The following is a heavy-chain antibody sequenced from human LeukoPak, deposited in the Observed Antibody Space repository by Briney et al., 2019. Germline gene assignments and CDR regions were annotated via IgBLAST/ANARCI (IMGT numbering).Heavy chain of an antibody. CDR1: GGSFSGYY. J-gene: IGHJ4*02. CDR2: INHSGST. D-gene: IGHD3-3*01. V-gene: IGHV4-34*01. CDR3: ARGRGYDFWSGYSGHYFDY. Sequence: SETLSLTCAVYGGSFSGYYWSWIRQPPGEGLEWIGEINHSGSTNYNPSLKSRVTISVDTSKNQFSLKLSSVTAADTAVYYCARGRGYDFWSGYSGHYFDYWGQGTQVTVSS.